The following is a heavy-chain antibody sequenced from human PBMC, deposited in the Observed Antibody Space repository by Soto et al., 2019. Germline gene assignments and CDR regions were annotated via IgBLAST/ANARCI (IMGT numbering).Heavy chain of an antibody. CDR2: ISYDGSNK. CDR3: AREMTRDSSGYYFFIFGY. Sequence: PGGSLRLSCAASGFTFSSYAMHWVRQAPGKGLEWVAVISYDGSNKYYADSVKGRFTISRDNSKNTLYLQMNSLRAEDTAVYYCAREMTRDSSGYYFFIFGYWGQGTLVTVSS. V-gene: IGHV3-30-3*01. CDR1: GFTFSSYA. J-gene: IGHJ4*02. D-gene: IGHD3-22*01.